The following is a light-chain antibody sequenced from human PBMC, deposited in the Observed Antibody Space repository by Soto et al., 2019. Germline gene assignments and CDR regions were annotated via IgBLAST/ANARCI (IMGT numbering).Light chain of an antibody. J-gene: IGLJ2*01. CDR1: SSNIGKNA. V-gene: IGLV1-40*01. CDR2: ANN. CDR3: QSYDPTLNVV. Sequence: QSVLTQPPSVSEAPRQRVTISCSGSSSNIGKNAVNWYQQLPGSAPKLLIYANNNRPSGVPDRFSGSKSGTSASLAITGLQAEDEADYYCQSYDPTLNVVFGGGTKLTVL.